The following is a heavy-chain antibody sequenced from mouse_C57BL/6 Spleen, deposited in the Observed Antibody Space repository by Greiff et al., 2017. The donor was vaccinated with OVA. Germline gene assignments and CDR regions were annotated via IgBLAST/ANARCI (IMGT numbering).Heavy chain of an antibody. CDR1: GFTFSSYG. J-gene: IGHJ2*02. D-gene: IGHD4-1*01. V-gene: IGHV5-6*01. Sequence: EVKLVESGGDLVKPGGSLKLSCAASGFTFSSYGMSWVRQTPDKRLEWVATISSGGGYTYYPDSVKGRFTISRDNAKNTLYLQMSSLKSDDTAMYYVARGNWDVYSFDYWGQGTSLTVSS. CDR3: ARGNWDVYSFDY. CDR2: ISSGGGYT.